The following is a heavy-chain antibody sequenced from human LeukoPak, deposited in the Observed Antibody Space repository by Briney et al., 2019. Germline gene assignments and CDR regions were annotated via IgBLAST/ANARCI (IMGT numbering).Heavy chain of an antibody. D-gene: IGHD3-22*01. CDR3: ARDLSHDSSGYSDY. J-gene: IGHJ4*02. CDR1: GFTVSSNY. Sequence: PGGSLRLSCAASGFTVSSNYMSWVRQAPGKGLEWVSVIYSGGSTYYADSVKGRFTISRENSKNTLYLQMNSLRAEDTAVYYCARDLSHDSSGYSDYWGQGTLVTVSS. CDR2: IYSGGST. V-gene: IGHV3-53*01.